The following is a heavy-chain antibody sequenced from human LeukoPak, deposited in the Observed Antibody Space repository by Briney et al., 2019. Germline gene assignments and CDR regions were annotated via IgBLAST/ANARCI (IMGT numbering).Heavy chain of an antibody. CDR1: GFTFSSYG. Sequence: GGSLRLSCAASGFTFSSYGMYWVRQAPGKGLEWVAVISYDGSDKYYADSVKGRFTISRDNSKNTLYLQMNSLRAEDTAVYYCAKILPDTVTADYWGQGTLVTVSS. V-gene: IGHV3-30*18. J-gene: IGHJ4*02. CDR3: AKILPDTVTADY. CDR2: ISYDGSDK. D-gene: IGHD4-11*01.